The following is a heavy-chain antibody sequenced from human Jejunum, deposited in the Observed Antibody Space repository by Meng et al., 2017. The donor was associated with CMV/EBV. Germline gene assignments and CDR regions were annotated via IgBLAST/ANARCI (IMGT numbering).Heavy chain of an antibody. CDR2: IYYSGST. D-gene: IGHD2-8*02. Sequence: LSVRRSSWVCLRQPPAKGLEWIGSIYYSGSTFYHPSLKSRVTISGDMSKNQFSLTLSSLTAADTAVFYCARGVLEVSNYYYGMDVWGQGTTVTVSS. V-gene: IGHV4-39*01. CDR3: ARGVLEVSNYYYGMDV. CDR1: LSVRRSS. J-gene: IGHJ6*02.